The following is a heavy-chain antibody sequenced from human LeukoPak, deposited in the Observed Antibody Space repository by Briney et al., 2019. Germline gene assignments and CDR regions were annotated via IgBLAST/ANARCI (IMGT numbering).Heavy chain of an antibody. Sequence: ASVKVSCKASGYTFTSYDINWVRQATGQGLEWMGWMNPNSGNTGYAQKFQGRVTMTRNTSISTAYMELSSLRSEDTAVYYCARDKYASGSYGVWFDYWGQGTLVTVSS. V-gene: IGHV1-8*01. CDR2: MNPNSGNT. CDR1: GYTFTSYD. J-gene: IGHJ4*02. CDR3: ARDKYASGSYGVWFDY. D-gene: IGHD1-26*01.